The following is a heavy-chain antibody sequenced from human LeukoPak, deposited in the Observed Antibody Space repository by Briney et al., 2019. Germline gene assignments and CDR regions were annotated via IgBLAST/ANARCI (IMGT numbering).Heavy chain of an antibody. D-gene: IGHD3-22*01. CDR3: ARQYYDNTGYYYFDY. CDR2: MYYSGST. V-gene: IGHV4-39*01. CDR1: GDAITGSSYY. J-gene: IGHJ4*02. Sequence: SETLSLTCRVSGDAITGSSYYWGRIRQPPGKGLEWIGSMYYSGSTYSNPSLKSRVTMSADTSKNQFSLKLSSVSAADTAVYYCARQYYDNTGYYYFDYWGQGTLVTVSS.